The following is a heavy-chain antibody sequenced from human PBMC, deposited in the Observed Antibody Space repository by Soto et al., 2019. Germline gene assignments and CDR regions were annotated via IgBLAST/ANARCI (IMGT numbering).Heavy chain of an antibody. D-gene: IGHD4-17*01. V-gene: IGHV1-69*01. CDR3: ARVYGDDFYYYFYGMDV. CDR1: GGTFSSYA. CDR2: IIPIFGTA. Sequence: QVQLVQSGAEVKKPGSSVKVSCKASGGTFSSYAISWVRQAPGQGLEWMGGIIPIFGTANYAQKFQGRVTITADESTSTDYMELSSLRSEDTVLYYCARVYGDDFYYYFYGMDVWGQGTTVTVSS. J-gene: IGHJ6*02.